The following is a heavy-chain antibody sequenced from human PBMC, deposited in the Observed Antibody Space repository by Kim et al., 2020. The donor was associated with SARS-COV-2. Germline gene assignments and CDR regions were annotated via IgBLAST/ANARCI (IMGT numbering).Heavy chain of an antibody. D-gene: IGHD3-3*01. Sequence: GGSLRLSCAASGFTFSSYEMNWVRQAPGKGLEWVSYISSSGSTIYYADSVKGRFTISRDNAKNSLYLQMNSLRAEDTAVYYCARAGYYDFWSGYLDLDYFDYWGQGTLVTVSS. J-gene: IGHJ4*02. V-gene: IGHV3-48*03. CDR1: GFTFSSYE. CDR2: ISSSGSTI. CDR3: ARAGYYDFWSGYLDLDYFDY.